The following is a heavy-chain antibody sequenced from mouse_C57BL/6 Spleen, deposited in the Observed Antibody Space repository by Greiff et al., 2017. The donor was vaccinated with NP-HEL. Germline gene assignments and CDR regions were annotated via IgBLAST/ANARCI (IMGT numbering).Heavy chain of an antibody. CDR3: ARSGPLLRGREACFAY. J-gene: IGHJ3*01. Sequence: EVQLQQSGPELVKPGASVKISCKASGYTFTDYYMNWVKQSHGKRLEWIGDINPNNGGTSYNQKFKGKATLTVDKSSSTAYMELRSLTSEDSAVYYCARSGPLLRGREACFAYWGQGTLVTVSA. D-gene: IGHD1-1*01. CDR2: INPNNGGT. CDR1: GYTFTDYY. V-gene: IGHV1-26*01.